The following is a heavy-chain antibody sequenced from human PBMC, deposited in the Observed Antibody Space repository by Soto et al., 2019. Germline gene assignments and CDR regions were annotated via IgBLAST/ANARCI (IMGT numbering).Heavy chain of an antibody. Sequence: GGSLRLSGAASGFTFSNSAISWVRQAPGKGLEWVSGISASGGSTYYADSVKGRFTISRDNSKNKLYLQMNSLRAEDTAVYYCAKDGRFLEWSPLSYGMDVWGQGTTVTVSS. J-gene: IGHJ6*02. D-gene: IGHD3-3*01. CDR1: GFTFSNSA. V-gene: IGHV3-23*01. CDR2: ISASGGST. CDR3: AKDGRFLEWSPLSYGMDV.